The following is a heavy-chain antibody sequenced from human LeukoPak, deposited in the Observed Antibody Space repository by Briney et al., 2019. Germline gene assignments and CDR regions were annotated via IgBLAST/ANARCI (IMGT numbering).Heavy chain of an antibody. V-gene: IGHV3-30*18. Sequence: GGSLRLSCAASGFTFSSYGMPWVRQAPGKGLEWVAVIPYDGSNKYYADSVKGRFTISRDNSKNTLYLQMNSLRAEDTAVYYCAKDGPRYYDFWSGYYNYFDYWGQGTLVTVSS. J-gene: IGHJ4*02. CDR2: IPYDGSNK. CDR3: AKDGPRYYDFWSGYYNYFDY. CDR1: GFTFSSYG. D-gene: IGHD3-3*01.